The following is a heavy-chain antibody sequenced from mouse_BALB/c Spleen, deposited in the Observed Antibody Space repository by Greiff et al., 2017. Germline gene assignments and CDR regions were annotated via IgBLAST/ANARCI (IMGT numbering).Heavy chain of an antibody. J-gene: IGHJ1*01. CDR3: ARNYGSSRGYFDV. D-gene: IGHD1-1*01. CDR1: GFNIKDTY. Sequence: VQLQQSGAELVKPGASVKLSCTASGFNIKDTYMHWVKQRPEQGLEWIGRIDPANGNTKYDPKFQGKATITADTSSNTAYLQLSSLTSEDTAVYYCARNYGSSRGYFDVWGAGTTVTVSS. CDR2: IDPANGNT. V-gene: IGHV14-3*02.